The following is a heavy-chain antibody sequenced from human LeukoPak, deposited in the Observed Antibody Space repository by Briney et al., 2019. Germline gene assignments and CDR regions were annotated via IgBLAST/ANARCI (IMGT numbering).Heavy chain of an antibody. CDR3: ATAPRSSGWFDDYYGLDV. Sequence: ATVKVSCKGSGYTFVGYFIHWVRQAPERGLEWMGYINPHSGDTTYAQRFQGRVSMTSDKSINTGYMELSSLTMDGTAVYFWATAPRSSGWFDDYYGLDVWGQGTTVTVTS. CDR2: INPHSGDT. CDR1: GYTFVGYF. D-gene: IGHD6-19*01. J-gene: IGHJ6*02. V-gene: IGHV1-2*02.